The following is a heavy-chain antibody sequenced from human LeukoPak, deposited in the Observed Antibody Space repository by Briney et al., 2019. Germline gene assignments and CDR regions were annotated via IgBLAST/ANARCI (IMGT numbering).Heavy chain of an antibody. V-gene: IGHV3-66*02. CDR3: ARDRSSGSYFDAFDI. CDR1: GFTVSSNY. Sequence: GGSLRLSCAASGFTVSSNYMSWVRQAPEKGLEWVSVIYSGGSTYYADSVKGRFTISRDNSKNTLYLQMNSLRAEDTAVYYCARDRSSGSYFDAFDIWGQGTMVTVSS. J-gene: IGHJ3*02. D-gene: IGHD1-26*01. CDR2: IYSGGST.